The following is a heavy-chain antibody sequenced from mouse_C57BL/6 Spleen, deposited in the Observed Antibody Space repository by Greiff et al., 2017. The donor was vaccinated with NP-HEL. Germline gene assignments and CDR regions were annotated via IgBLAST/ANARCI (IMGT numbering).Heavy chain of an antibody. CDR1: GYTFTSYW. Sequence: QVQLQQPGAELVKPGASVKLSCKASGYTFTSYWMHWVKQRPGQGLEWIGMIHPNSGSTNYHEKFKSKATLTVDKSSSTAYMQLSSLTSEDSAVYYCATDCYYSLYAMDYWGQGTSVTVSS. CDR2: IHPNSGST. D-gene: IGHD2-3*01. CDR3: ATDCYYSLYAMDY. V-gene: IGHV1-64*01. J-gene: IGHJ4*01.